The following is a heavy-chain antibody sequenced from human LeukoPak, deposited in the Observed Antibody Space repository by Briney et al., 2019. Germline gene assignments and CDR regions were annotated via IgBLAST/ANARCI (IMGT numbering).Heavy chain of an antibody. V-gene: IGHV3-48*01. CDR1: GFTFSSYS. J-gene: IGHJ4*02. Sequence: PGGSLRLSCAASGFTFSSYSMNWVRQAPGKGLEWVSYISTSTIYYADSVKGRFTISRDNAKNSLYLQMNSLRAEDTAVYYCANPRGPYDSSGSSADYWGQGTLVTVSS. CDR2: ISTSTI. D-gene: IGHD3-22*01. CDR3: ANPRGPYDSSGSSADY.